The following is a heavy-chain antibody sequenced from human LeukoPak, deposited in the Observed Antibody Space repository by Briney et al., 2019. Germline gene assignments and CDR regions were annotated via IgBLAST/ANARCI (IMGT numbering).Heavy chain of an antibody. CDR1: GYWISSGYY. V-gene: IGHV4-38-2*02. Sequence: SDTLSLKGTVSGYWISSGYYWGWIRQPPGKGLEWIGSIYHSGSTYYNPSLKARVTISLDTSKNQFSLNLSSVTAADAALYYCARETGDTYTFYYMYVWGKGTTATVSS. D-gene: IGHD7-27*01. CDR3: ARETGDTYTFYYMYV. CDR2: IYHSGST. J-gene: IGHJ6*03.